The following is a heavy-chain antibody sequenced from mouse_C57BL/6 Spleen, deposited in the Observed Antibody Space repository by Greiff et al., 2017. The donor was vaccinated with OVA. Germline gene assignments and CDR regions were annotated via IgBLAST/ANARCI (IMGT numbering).Heavy chain of an antibody. J-gene: IGHJ4*01. CDR1: GYTFTSYW. V-gene: IGHV1-69*01. D-gene: IGHD1-1*01. CDR3: ARGGYGSSPYAMDY. CDR2: IDPSDSYT. Sequence: VQLQQSGAELVMPGASVKLSCKASGYTFTSYWMHWVKQRPGQGLEWIGEIDPSDSYTNYNQKFKGKSTLTVDKSSSTAYMQLSSLTSEDSAVYYCARGGYGSSPYAMDYWGQGTSVTVSS.